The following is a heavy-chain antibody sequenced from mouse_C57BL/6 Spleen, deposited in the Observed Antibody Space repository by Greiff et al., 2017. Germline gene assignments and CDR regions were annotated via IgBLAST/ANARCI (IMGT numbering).Heavy chain of an antibody. CDR1: GYSITSGYY. D-gene: IGHD2-3*01. V-gene: IGHV3-6*01. CDR2: ISYDGSN. CDR3: ARSDGYYVDWFAY. Sequence: EVQLQQSGPGLVKPSQSLSLTCSVTGYSITSGYYWNWIRQFPGNKLEWMGYISYDGSNNYNPSLKNRISITRDTSKNQFFLKWNSVTTEDTATYYCARSDGYYVDWFAYWGQGTLVTVSA. J-gene: IGHJ3*01.